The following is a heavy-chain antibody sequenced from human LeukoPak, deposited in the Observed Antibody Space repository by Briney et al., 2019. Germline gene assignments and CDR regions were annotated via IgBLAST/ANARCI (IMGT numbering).Heavy chain of an antibody. Sequence: KTGRSLRLSCAASGFTLNNVCKSGVRDPPGRGLEWVTRIKRISNGWTPSYPAPAECRFTIPRADSKNTVLLQMNRLKAEDAAIYYCVLEGGAFEYWGQGTLVTVS. CDR1: GFTLNNVC. CDR3: VLEGGAFEY. D-gene: IGHD3-10*01. J-gene: IGHJ4*02. CDR2: IKRISNGWTP. V-gene: IGHV3-15*01.